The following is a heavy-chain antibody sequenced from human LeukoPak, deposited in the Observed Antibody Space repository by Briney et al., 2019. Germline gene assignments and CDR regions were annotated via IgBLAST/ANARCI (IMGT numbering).Heavy chain of an antibody. Sequence: ASVKVSCKASGGTFSSYAISWVRQAPGQGLEWMGGIIPIFGTANYAQKFQGRVTITADEPTSTAYMELSSLRSEDTAVYYCAREGLVVVPAAPGSYYGMDVWGKGTTVTVSS. CDR1: GGTFSSYA. D-gene: IGHD2-2*01. J-gene: IGHJ6*04. CDR3: AREGLVVVPAAPGSYYGMDV. V-gene: IGHV1-69*13. CDR2: IIPIFGTA.